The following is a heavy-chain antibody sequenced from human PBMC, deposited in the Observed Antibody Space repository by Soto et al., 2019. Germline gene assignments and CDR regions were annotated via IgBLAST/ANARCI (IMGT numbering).Heavy chain of an antibody. Sequence: EVQLLESGGGLVKPGGSLKLSCAASGFPFSDTWMCWVRQAPGKGLEWVARIKTKTNIGTRDYTAPVKGRLTISRDDSKNTLYLEMNSLKTEDSGIYYCTAFNILTGTNFDPWGQGTLVTVSS. D-gene: IGHD3-9*01. V-gene: IGHV3-15*01. CDR2: IKTKTNIGTR. CDR3: TAFNILTGTNFDP. CDR1: GFPFSDTW. J-gene: IGHJ5*02.